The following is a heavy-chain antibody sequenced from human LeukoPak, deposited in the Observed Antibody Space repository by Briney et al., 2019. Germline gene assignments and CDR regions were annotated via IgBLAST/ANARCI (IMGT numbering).Heavy chain of an antibody. CDR1: GGSISSYF. J-gene: IGHJ4*02. CDR3: ARGGHGYGHIFDF. D-gene: IGHD5-18*01. V-gene: IGHV4-4*07. CDR2: LYTTGST. Sequence: PSETLSLTCTVSGGSISSYFWSWIRQPAGKGLEWIGRLYTTGSTSYNPALKGRVSMSIDTSKNQFSLKLKSVTAADTAMYYCARGGHGYGHIFDFWGQGTRVTVSS.